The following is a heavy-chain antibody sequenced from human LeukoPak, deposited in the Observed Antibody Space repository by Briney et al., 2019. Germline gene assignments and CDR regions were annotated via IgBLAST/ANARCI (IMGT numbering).Heavy chain of an antibody. Sequence: GGSLRLSCAASGFTFNTYWMTWVRQAPGKGLEWVASMKQDGNEKYYVDSVKGRFTISRDNAENSLYLQMNSLRAEDTAVYYCARDPGTGGSYFDYWGQGTLVTVSS. CDR2: MKQDGNEK. V-gene: IGHV3-7*01. CDR3: ARDPGTGGSYFDY. J-gene: IGHJ4*02. D-gene: IGHD2-8*02. CDR1: GFTFNTYW.